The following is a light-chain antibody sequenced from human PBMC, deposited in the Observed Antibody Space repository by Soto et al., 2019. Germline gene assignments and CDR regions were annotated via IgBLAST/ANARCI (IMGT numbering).Light chain of an antibody. CDR1: NSDAGIYDF. CDR3: ISYTSDDVRYV. V-gene: IGLV2-14*01. J-gene: IGLJ1*01. Sequence: QSALTQPASVSGTPGQSITISCTGSNSDAGIYDFVSWYQHHPGRAPKLIVSEVSHRPSGVSNRFSGSKSGNTASLTISGLQSEDEADYYCISYTSDDVRYVFGTGTKVTVL. CDR2: EVS.